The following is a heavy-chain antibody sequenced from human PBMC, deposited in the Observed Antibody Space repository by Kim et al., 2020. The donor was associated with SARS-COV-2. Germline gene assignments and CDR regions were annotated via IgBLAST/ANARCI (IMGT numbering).Heavy chain of an antibody. D-gene: IGHD6-19*01. Sequence: GGSLRLSCAASGFTVSSYWMTWVRQAPGKGLEWVANIKQDGNQKYYVDSVKGRFTISRDNAKNSLYLQMNSLRAEDTAVYYCARDGDLYSSGKDAFDIWGQGTMVTVS. V-gene: IGHV3-7*01. CDR1: GFTVSSYW. CDR3: ARDGDLYSSGKDAFDI. J-gene: IGHJ3*02. CDR2: IKQDGNQK.